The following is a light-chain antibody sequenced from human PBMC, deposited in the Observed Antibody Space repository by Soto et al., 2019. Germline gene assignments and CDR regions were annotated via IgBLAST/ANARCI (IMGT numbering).Light chain of an antibody. CDR1: SGDVGSFNY. CDR3: STYAGTNG. Sequence: QSALTQPPSASGSPGQSVTISCTGTSGDVGSFNYVSWYQQHPGKAPKLIIFEVNKRPSGVPDRFSGSKSGDTAFLTVSGLQAEDEADYYCSTYAGTNGIGGGTKLT. J-gene: IGLJ2*01. CDR2: EVN. V-gene: IGLV2-8*01.